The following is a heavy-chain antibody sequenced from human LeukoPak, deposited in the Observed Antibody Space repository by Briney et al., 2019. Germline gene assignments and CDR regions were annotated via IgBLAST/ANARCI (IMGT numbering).Heavy chain of an antibody. CDR1: GFTFDDYA. CDR2: ISGDGDST. Sequence: GGSLRLSCAASGFTFDDYAMHWVRQVPGKGLEWVSLISGDGDSTYYADSVKGRFTISRDTSKNSLYLQMDSLRTEDTALYYCAKGQGYYFDYWGQGTLVTVSS. J-gene: IGHJ4*02. V-gene: IGHV3-43*02. CDR3: AKGQGYYFDY.